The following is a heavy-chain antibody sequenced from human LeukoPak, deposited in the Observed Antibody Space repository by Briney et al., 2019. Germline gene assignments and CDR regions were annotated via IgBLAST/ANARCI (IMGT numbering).Heavy chain of an antibody. V-gene: IGHV4-59*01. D-gene: IGHD5-18*01. J-gene: IGHJ3*02. CDR1: GGSISSYY. CDR3: AGDRGYHSFDI. Sequence: SETLSLTCTVSGGSISSYYWSWIRQPPGKGLEWIGYIYYSGGTNYNPSLKSRVTISVDTSKNQFSLKLSPVTAADTAVYYCAGDRGYHSFDIWGQGTMVTVSS. CDR2: IYYSGGT.